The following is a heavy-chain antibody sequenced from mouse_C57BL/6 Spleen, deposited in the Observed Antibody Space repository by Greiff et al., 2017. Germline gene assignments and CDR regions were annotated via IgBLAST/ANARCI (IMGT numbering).Heavy chain of an antibody. Sequence: QVQLKQSGAELVKPGASVKISCKASGYAFTSYWMNWVKQRTGQGLEWIGEIYPGGGDTNYNGKFKGKATLTADKSSSTAYMQLRSLTSEDSAVYFCARCDSSDYAYWGQGTLVTVSA. D-gene: IGHD1-3*01. J-gene: IGHJ3*01. CDR2: IYPGGGDT. CDR3: ARCDSSDYAY. CDR1: GYAFTSYW. V-gene: IGHV1-80*01.